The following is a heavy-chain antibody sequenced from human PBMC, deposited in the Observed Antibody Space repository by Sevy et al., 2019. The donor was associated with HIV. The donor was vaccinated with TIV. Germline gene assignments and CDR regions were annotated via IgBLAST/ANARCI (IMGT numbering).Heavy chain of an antibody. Sequence: SLRLSCAASGFTFDDYAMHWVRQAPGKGLEWVSGISWNSGSIGYADSVKGRFTISRDNAKNSLYLQMNSLRAEDTALYYCAKDEGSSGWTPGAFDIWGQGTMVTVSS. CDR2: ISWNSGSI. CDR1: GFTFDDYA. D-gene: IGHD6-19*01. CDR3: AKDEGSSGWTPGAFDI. V-gene: IGHV3-9*01. J-gene: IGHJ3*02.